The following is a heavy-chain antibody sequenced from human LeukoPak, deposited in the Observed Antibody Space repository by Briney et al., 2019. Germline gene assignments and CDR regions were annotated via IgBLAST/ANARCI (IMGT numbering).Heavy chain of an antibody. V-gene: IGHV3-23*01. CDR2: ISGSGHYT. CDR1: GSGFTFGNFG. D-gene: IGHD3-16*01. CDR3: AKDGSRGDYYFYFYMDV. J-gene: IGHJ6*03. Sequence: GGSLRLSCEASGSGFTFGNFGMSWVRQAPGKGLEWLSGISGSGHYTYYADSVKGRFTISRDNSKNTLYIEMNSLRAEDTAVYYCAKDGSRGDYYFYFYMDVWGKGTTVTVSS.